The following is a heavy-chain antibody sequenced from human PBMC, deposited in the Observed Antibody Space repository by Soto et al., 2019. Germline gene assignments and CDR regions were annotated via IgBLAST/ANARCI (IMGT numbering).Heavy chain of an antibody. CDR3: ARATTTVTFDY. Sequence: SETLSLTCAVSGGSISSGGYSWSWIRQPPGKGLEWIGYIYHSGSTYYNPSLKSRVTISVDRSKNQFSLKLSSVTTADTAVYYCARATTTVTFDYWGQGTLVTVSS. D-gene: IGHD4-17*01. J-gene: IGHJ4*02. CDR2: IYHSGST. V-gene: IGHV4-30-2*01. CDR1: GGSISSGGYS.